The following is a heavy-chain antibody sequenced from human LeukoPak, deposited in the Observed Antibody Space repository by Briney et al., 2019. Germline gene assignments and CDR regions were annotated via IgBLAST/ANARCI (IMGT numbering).Heavy chain of an antibody. D-gene: IGHD1-1*01. V-gene: IGHV4-59*01. CDR2: IYYSGST. Sequence: SETLSLTCTVSGGSISSYYWSWIRQPPGKGLEWIGYIYYSGSTNYNPSLKSRVTISVDTSKNQFSLKLSSVTAADTAVYYCASAPGGISYFDYWGQGTLVTVSS. CDR1: GGSISSYY. J-gene: IGHJ4*02. CDR3: ASAPGGISYFDY.